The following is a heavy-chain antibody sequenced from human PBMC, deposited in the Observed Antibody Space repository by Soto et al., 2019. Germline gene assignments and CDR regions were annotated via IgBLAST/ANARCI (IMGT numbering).Heavy chain of an antibody. V-gene: IGHV4-59*11. Sequence: PSETLSLTCTVSGGSISSHYWSWIRQAPGKGLEWIGYIYYTGSTNYNPSLKSRVTISVDTSKNQFSLKLSSVTAADTAVYYCARALNYGGKQDYWGQGTLVTVSS. CDR3: ARALNYGGKQDY. J-gene: IGHJ4*02. D-gene: IGHD4-17*01. CDR1: GGSISSHY. CDR2: IYYTGST.